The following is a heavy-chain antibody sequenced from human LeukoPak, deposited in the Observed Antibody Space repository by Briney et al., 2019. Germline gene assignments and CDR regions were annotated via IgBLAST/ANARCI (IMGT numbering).Heavy chain of an antibody. CDR3: ASTYNYRGWFDP. Sequence: KPSETLSLTCTVSGGSISSGGYYWSWIRQHPGKGLEWIGYIYYSGSTYCNPSLKSRVTISVDTSKNQFSLKLSSVTAADTAVYYCASTYNYRGWFDPWGQGTLVTVSS. CDR2: IYYSGST. D-gene: IGHD5-24*01. V-gene: IGHV4-31*03. CDR1: GGSISSGGYY. J-gene: IGHJ5*02.